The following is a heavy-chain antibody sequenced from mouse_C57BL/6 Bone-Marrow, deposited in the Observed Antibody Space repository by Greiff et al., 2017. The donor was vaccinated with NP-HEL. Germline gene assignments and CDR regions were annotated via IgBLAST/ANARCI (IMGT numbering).Heavy chain of an antibody. J-gene: IGHJ4*01. Sequence: QVQLKQSGPGLVQPSQSLSITCTVSGFSLTSYGVHWVRQSPGTGLEWLGVIWSGGSTDYNAAFISRLSISKDNSKSQVFFKMNSLQADDTAIYYCARNDGNYGVSYAMDYWGQGTSVTVAS. V-gene: IGHV2-2*01. CDR3: ARNDGNYGVSYAMDY. D-gene: IGHD2-1*01. CDR1: GFSLTSYG. CDR2: IWSGGST.